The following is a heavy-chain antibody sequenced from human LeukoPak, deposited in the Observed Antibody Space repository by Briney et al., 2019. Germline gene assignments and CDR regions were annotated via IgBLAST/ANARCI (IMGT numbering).Heavy chain of an antibody. CDR3: ARAPGGGSYRLYYYYYYMDV. V-gene: IGHV1-8*01. Sequence: GASVKVSCKASGYTFTSYDINWVRQATGQGLEWMGWMNPNSGNTGYAQKFQGRVTMTRNTSISTAYMELSSLRSEDTAVYYCARAPGGGSYRLYYYYYYMDVWGKGTTVTISS. CDR2: MNPNSGNT. J-gene: IGHJ6*03. CDR1: GYTFTSYD. D-gene: IGHD1-26*01.